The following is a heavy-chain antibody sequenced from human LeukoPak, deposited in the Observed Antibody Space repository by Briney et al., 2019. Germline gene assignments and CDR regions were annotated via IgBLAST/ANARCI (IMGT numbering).Heavy chain of an antibody. CDR3: ARGVDCSSTSCSGSGYFQH. D-gene: IGHD2-2*01. J-gene: IGHJ1*01. Sequence: GGSLRLSCAASGFTFSSYAMSWVRQAPGKGLEWVSAISGSGGSTYYADSVKGRFTISRDNSKNTLYLQMNSLRSEDTAVYYCARGVDCSSTSCSGSGYFQHWGQGTLVTVSS. CDR1: GFTFSSYA. CDR2: ISGSGGST. V-gene: IGHV3-23*01.